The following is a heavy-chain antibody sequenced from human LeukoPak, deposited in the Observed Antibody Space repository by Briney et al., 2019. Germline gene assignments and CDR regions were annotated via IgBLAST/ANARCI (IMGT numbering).Heavy chain of an antibody. Sequence: ASVKVSCKASGYTFTSYGISWVRQAPGQGLEWMGWISAYNGNTNYAQRLQGRVTMTTDTSTSTAYMELRSLRSEDTAVYYCATRVCGGDCYAELYYFDYWGQGTLVTVSS. J-gene: IGHJ4*02. D-gene: IGHD2-21*02. CDR2: ISAYNGNT. V-gene: IGHV1-18*01. CDR1: GYTFTSYG. CDR3: ATRVCGGDCYAELYYFDY.